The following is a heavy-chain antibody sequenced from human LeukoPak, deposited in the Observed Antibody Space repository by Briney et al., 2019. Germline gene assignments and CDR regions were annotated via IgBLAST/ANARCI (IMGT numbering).Heavy chain of an antibody. V-gene: IGHV6-1*01. CDR1: GDSVSSNSAA. CDR2: TYYRYKWYN. Sequence: SQTLSLTCAISGDSVSSNSAAWNWIRQSPSRGLEWLGRTYYRYKWYNENAVSVKGRISINPDTSKNQFSLQLNSVTPEDTAVYYCARDGAIYGGFDYWGQGILVTVSS. CDR3: ARDGAIYGGFDY. J-gene: IGHJ4*02. D-gene: IGHD4/OR15-4a*01.